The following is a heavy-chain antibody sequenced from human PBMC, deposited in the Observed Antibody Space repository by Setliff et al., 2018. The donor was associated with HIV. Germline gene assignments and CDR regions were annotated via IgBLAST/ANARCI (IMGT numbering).Heavy chain of an antibody. Sequence: GSLRLSCAASGFTFSSYSMNWVRQAPGKGLEWVSSISSGSSYIYYAESVKGRFTISRDNAKNSLYLQMNSLRAGDTAVYYCARSRAAGFDYWGQGTLVTVSS. CDR3: ARSRAAGFDY. D-gene: IGHD6-13*01. CDR1: GFTFSSYS. J-gene: IGHJ4*02. CDR2: ISSGSSYI. V-gene: IGHV3-21*01.